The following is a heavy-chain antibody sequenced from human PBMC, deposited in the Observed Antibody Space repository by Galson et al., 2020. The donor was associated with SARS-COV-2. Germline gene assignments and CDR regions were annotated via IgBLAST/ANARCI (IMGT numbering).Heavy chain of an antibody. CDR1: GFTFSSYA. Sequence: GGSLRLSCAASGFTFSSYAMHWVRQAPGKGLEWVAVISYDGSNKYYADSVKGRFTISRDNSKNTLYLQMNSLRGEDTAVYYCARSGPDRVGATYFDYWGQGTLVTVSS. CDR3: ARSGPDRVGATYFDY. V-gene: IGHV3-30*04. CDR2: ISYDGSNK. J-gene: IGHJ4*02. D-gene: IGHD1-26*01.